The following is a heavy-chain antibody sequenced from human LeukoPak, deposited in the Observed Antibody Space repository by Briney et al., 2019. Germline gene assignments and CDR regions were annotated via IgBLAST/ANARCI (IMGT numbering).Heavy chain of an antibody. CDR3: AKHHCSSISCHGRSSGDFDY. CDR1: GFTFSSYG. J-gene: IGHJ4*02. Sequence: PGGSLRLSCAASGFTFSSYGMHWVRQASGKGLEWVAVTSYDGSNKYYADSLKGRFTISRDNSKNTLYLQMNSLRAEDTAVYYCAKHHCSSISCHGRSSGDFDYWGQGTLVTVSS. V-gene: IGHV3-30*18. D-gene: IGHD2-2*01. CDR2: TSYDGSNK.